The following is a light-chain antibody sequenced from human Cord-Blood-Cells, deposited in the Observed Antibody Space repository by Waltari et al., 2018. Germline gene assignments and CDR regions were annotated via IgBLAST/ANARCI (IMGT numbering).Light chain of an antibody. Sequence: EIVLTQSPATLSLSPGERATLSCRASQSVSSYLAWYQQKPGQAPRLLIYDASNRATGSPARFSGSGSGTDFTLTISSLEPEDFAVYYCQQRSNWPWTFGQGTKLEIK. V-gene: IGKV3-11*01. CDR2: DAS. CDR3: QQRSNWPWT. CDR1: QSVSSY. J-gene: IGKJ2*02.